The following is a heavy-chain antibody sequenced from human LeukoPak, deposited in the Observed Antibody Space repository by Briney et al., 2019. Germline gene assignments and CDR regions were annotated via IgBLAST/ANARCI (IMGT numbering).Heavy chain of an antibody. D-gene: IGHD3-10*01. J-gene: IGHJ6*03. CDR3: ARGITMVRGVIGPGNYYMDV. V-gene: IGHV4-34*01. Sequence: SSETLSLTCAVYGGSFSGYYCSWVRQPPGKGMEWIGEINHSGSTDYNPSLKSRVTISVDTSKNQFSMKLSSVTAADTAVYYCARGITMVRGVIGPGNYYMDVWGKGTTVTVSS. CDR2: INHSGST. CDR1: GGSFSGYY.